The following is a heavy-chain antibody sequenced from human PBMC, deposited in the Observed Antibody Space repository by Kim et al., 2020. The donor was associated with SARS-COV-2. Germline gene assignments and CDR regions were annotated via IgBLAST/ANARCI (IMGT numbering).Heavy chain of an antibody. Sequence: GGSLRLSCTASGFTFKNFAIHWVRQAPGKGLEWVAMTLYDGNINYYVDSVKGRFTLSRDNSQNTVHLQMDSLRVEDTAMYYCAKDRRGSFADGMDVWGQGTTVIVSS. CDR2: TLYDGNIN. V-gene: IGHV3-33*06. J-gene: IGHJ6*02. CDR3: AKDRRGSFADGMDV. CDR1: GFTFKNFA. D-gene: IGHD1-26*01.